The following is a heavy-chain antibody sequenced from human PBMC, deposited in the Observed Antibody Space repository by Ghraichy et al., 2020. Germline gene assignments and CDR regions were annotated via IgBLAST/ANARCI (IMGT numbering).Heavy chain of an antibody. Sequence: ASVKVSCKASGYTFTSYDINWVRQATGQGLEWMGWMNPNSGNTGYAQKFQGRVTMTRNTSISTAYMELSSLRSEDTAVYYCVRDGRGYCGGDCYSNYFDYWGQGTLVTVSS. CDR1: GYTFTSYD. J-gene: IGHJ4*02. CDR3: VRDGRGYCGGDCYSNYFDY. D-gene: IGHD2-21*02. V-gene: IGHV1-8*01. CDR2: MNPNSGNT.